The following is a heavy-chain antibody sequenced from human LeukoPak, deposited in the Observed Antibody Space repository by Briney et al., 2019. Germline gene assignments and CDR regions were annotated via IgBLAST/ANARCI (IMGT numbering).Heavy chain of an antibody. CDR1: GFTFSNYY. V-gene: IGHV3-11*03. J-gene: IGHJ2*01. Sequence: GGSLRLSCAASGFTFSNYYMSWIRQAPGKGLEWVSYISSSSSYTNYADSVKGRFTISRDNAKYSLYLQMNSLRAEHTAVYYCARPGSSGYSGYFDLWGRGTLVTVSS. CDR2: ISSSSSYT. D-gene: IGHD3-22*01. CDR3: ARPGSSGYSGYFDL.